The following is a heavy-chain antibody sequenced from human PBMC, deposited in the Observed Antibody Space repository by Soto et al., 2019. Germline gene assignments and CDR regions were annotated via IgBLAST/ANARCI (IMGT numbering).Heavy chain of an antibody. CDR2: ITWNSGKI. D-gene: IGHD2-15*01. CDR1: GFTFDDYA. J-gene: IGHJ4*01. CDR3: VKDSYADFHRVLSTAEYFFDY. V-gene: IGHV3-9*01. Sequence: LRLSCTASGFTFDDYAMHWVRQGPGRGLEWVSGITWNSGKIAYADSVKGRFTIARDDDNNSLYLQMNSLRPEDTALYYCVKDSYADFHRVLSTAEYFFDYWGHGSLVTVSS.